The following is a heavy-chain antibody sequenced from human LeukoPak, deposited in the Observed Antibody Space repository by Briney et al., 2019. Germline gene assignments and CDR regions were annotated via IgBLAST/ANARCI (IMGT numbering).Heavy chain of an antibody. D-gene: IGHD6-19*01. CDR3: ARQRRSSDWYYRSGSPYYFDY. CDR2: IYPGDSDT. Sequence: GESLKISCKGSGYSFTSYWIGWVRQMPGKGLEWMGIIYPGDSDTRYSPSFQGQVTISADKSISTAYLQWSSLKASDTAMYYCARQRRSSDWYYRSGSPYYFDYWGQGTLVTVSS. J-gene: IGHJ4*02. CDR1: GYSFTSYW. V-gene: IGHV5-51*01.